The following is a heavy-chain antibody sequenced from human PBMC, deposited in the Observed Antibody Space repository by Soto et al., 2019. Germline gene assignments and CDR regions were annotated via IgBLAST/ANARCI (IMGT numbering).Heavy chain of an antibody. CDR1: GDSISSGSYY. CDR3: AKATATGGGAFDI. V-gene: IGHV3-53*01. D-gene: IGHD2-8*02. CDR2: ILVGGST. Sequence: ETLSLTCTVSGDSISSGSYYWGLIRQAPGKGLEWVSTILVGGSTHYEDSVKGRFTISRDRSKNTVYLQMNSLTEGDTAVYYCAKATATGGGAFDICRQGTMVTVSS. J-gene: IGHJ3*02.